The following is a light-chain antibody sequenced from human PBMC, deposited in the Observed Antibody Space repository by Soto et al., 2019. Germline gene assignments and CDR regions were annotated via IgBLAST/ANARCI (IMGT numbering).Light chain of an antibody. CDR1: QSISATF. Sequence: EIVLTQSPGTLSLSPGERATLSCRASQSISATFLAWYQHKPGQAPRVLIYGASRRATGIPDRFSGSGSGTDFTLTISRLEPEDFEIYYCHQYDSGWTFGQGTKVEMK. CDR2: GAS. J-gene: IGKJ1*01. CDR3: HQYDSGWT. V-gene: IGKV3-20*01.